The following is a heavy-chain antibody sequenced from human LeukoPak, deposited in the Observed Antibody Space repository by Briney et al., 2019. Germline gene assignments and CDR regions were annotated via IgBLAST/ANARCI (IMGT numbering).Heavy chain of an antibody. D-gene: IGHD1-26*01. CDR1: GFTFNTYT. J-gene: IGHJ4*02. CDR2: TNSGGSST. V-gene: IGHV3-74*01. CDR3: ARKYSGSYWYYFDY. Sequence: GGSLRLSCAASGFTFNTYTMNWVRQAPGKGLVWVSRTNSGGSSTSYADSVKGRFTISRDNAKNTLYLQMNSLRAEDTAVYYCARKYSGSYWYYFDYWGQGTLVTVSS.